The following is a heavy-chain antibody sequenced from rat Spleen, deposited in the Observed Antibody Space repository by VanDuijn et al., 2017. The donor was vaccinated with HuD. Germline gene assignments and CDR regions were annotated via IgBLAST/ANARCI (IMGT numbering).Heavy chain of an antibody. CDR3: VRQDTSGYSNWFAY. Sequence: EVRLVESGGDLVQPGRSLKLSCSASGFTFTNYDMAWVRQAPTKGLEWIASISTGGGNTYYRDSVKGRFTISRDNAKNTQYLQMDSLRSEDTATYYCVRQDTSGYSNWFAYWGQGALVTVSS. D-gene: IGHD4-3*01. V-gene: IGHV5S13*01. J-gene: IGHJ3*01. CDR2: ISTGGGNT. CDR1: GFTFTNYD.